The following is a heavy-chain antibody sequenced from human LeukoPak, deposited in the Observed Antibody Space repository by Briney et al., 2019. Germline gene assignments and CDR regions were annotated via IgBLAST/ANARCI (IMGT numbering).Heavy chain of an antibody. V-gene: IGHV1-2*02. J-gene: IGHJ3*02. Sequence: GASVKVSCKASGYTFTGYYMHWVRQAPGQGPEWMGWINPNSGATNYAQNFQGRVTMTRDTSLSTAYMELSRLRSDDTAVYYCAGGGHYCSGGTCYSWGAFDIWGQGTMVTVSS. CDR2: INPNSGAT. CDR3: AGGGHYCSGGTCYSWGAFDI. D-gene: IGHD2-15*01. CDR1: GYTFTGYY.